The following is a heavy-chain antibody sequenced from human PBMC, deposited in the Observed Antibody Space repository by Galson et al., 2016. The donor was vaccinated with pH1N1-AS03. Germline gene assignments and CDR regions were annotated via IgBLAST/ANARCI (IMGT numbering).Heavy chain of an antibody. CDR1: GFTLSAYW. CDR2: ISRDGSTR. V-gene: IGHV3-74*03. Sequence: SLRLSCAVSGFTLSAYWMYWVRQTPGKRPVWVSRISRDGSTREHADSVKGRFSVSRDNARNTLHLHMSNLRDDDTAVDYCVAYDWGRPDFWGQGTLVTVSS. CDR3: VAYDWGRPDF. D-gene: IGHD3-16*01. J-gene: IGHJ4*02.